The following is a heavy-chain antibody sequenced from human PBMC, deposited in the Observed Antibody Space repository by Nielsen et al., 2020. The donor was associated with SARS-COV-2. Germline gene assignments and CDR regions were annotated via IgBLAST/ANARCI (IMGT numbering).Heavy chain of an antibody. D-gene: IGHD5-18*01. Sequence: SVKVSCKASGGTFSTYAITWVRQAPGQGLEWMGGIIPISGSTNYAQKFQGRVTMTADESTSTDYMELSSLRSEDTAVYYCARESGYSYGLAFDAFDIWGQGTMLTVSS. V-gene: IGHV1-69*13. CDR2: IIPISGST. CDR3: ARESGYSYGLAFDAFDI. CDR1: GGTFSTYA. J-gene: IGHJ3*02.